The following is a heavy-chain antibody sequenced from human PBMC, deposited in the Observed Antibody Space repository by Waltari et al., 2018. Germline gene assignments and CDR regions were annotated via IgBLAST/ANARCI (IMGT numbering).Heavy chain of an antibody. CDR3: ARDVSSTSWNRNDY. V-gene: IGHV3-21*01. CDR1: GFTFSSYS. D-gene: IGHD2-2*01. J-gene: IGHJ4*02. CDR2: ISSSSSYI. Sequence: EVQLVESGGGLVKPGGSLRLSCAASGFTFSSYSMNWVRQAPGKGLEWVSSISSSSSYIYYADSVKGRFTISRDNAKNSLYLQMNSLRAEDTAVYYCARDVSSTSWNRNDYWGQGTLVTVSS.